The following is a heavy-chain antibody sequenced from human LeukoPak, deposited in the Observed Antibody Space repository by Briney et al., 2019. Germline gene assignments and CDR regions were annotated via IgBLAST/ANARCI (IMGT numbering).Heavy chain of an antibody. CDR3: AKSPNAEYSPAVDFDY. J-gene: IGHJ4*02. Sequence: GGSLRLSCAASGFTFSSYAMSWVRQAPGKGLEWVSAISGSGGSTYYADSVKGRFTISRDNSKNTLYLQMNSLRAEDTAVYYCAKSPNAEYSPAVDFDYWGQGTLVTVSS. V-gene: IGHV3-23*01. CDR1: GFTFSSYA. CDR2: ISGSGGST. D-gene: IGHD2/OR15-2a*01.